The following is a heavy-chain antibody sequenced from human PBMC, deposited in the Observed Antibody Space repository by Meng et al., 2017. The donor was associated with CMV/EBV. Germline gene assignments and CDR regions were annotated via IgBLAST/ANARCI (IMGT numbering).Heavy chain of an antibody. CDR1: GFIFSNYG. V-gene: IGHV3-23*01. Sequence: GGSLRLSCAASGFIFSNYGMTWVRQGPGKRLEWVSAISGSGDGTHFAESVKGRFTISRDNTQNTLYLQMNSLRAEDPAVYYCAKVPGSLYLRSYYFDYWGQGILVTVSS. CDR3: AKVPGSLYLRSYYFDY. J-gene: IGHJ4*02. D-gene: IGHD2-21*01. CDR2: ISGSGDGT.